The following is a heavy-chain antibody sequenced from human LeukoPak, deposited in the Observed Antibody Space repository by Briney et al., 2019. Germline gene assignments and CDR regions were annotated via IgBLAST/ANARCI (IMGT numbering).Heavy chain of an antibody. J-gene: IGHJ3*02. Sequence: GGSLRLSCAASGFTFSSYSTNWVRQAPGKGLEWVSYISSSSSTIYYADSVKGRFTISRDNAKNSLYLQMNSLRAEDTAVYYCTTTSLGASLLWFGESLPDAFDIWGQGTMVTLSS. V-gene: IGHV3-48*01. D-gene: IGHD3-10*01. CDR2: ISSSSSTI. CDR1: GFTFSSYS. CDR3: TTTSLGASLLWFGESLPDAFDI.